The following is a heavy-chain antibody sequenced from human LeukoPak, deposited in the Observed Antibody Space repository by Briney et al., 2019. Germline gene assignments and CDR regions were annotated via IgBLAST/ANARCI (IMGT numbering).Heavy chain of an antibody. CDR3: AKDRARYCSSTSCYTRDAFDI. V-gene: IGHV3-23*01. CDR2: ISGSGGST. J-gene: IGHJ3*02. Sequence: GGSLRLSCAASGFTFSSYAMSWVRQAPGKGLEWVSAISGSGGSTYYADSVKGRFTISRDNSKNTLYLQMNSLRAEDTAVYYCAKDRARYCSSTSCYTRDAFDIWGQGTMVTVSS. CDR1: GFTFSSYA. D-gene: IGHD2-2*02.